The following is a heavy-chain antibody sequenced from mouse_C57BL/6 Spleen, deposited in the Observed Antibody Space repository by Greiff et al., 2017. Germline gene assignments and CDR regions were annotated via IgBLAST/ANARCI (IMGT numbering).Heavy chain of an antibody. CDR2: IRNKANNHAT. CDR3: ARPYYYGSSYDSMDY. D-gene: IGHD1-1*01. CDR1: GFTFSDAW. Sequence: EVKVEESGGGLVQPGGSMKLSCAASGFTFSDAWMDWVRQSPEKGLEWVAEIRNKANNHATYYAESVKGRFTISRADSKSSVYLQMNSLRAEDTGIYYCARPYYYGSSYDSMDYWGQGTSVTVSS. J-gene: IGHJ4*01. V-gene: IGHV6-6*01.